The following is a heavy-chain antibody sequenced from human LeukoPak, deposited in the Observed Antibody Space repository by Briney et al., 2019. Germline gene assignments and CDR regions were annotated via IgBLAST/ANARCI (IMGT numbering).Heavy chain of an antibody. CDR1: GGSFSGYY. V-gene: IGHV4-34*01. CDR3: ARAGRWEGRPHAFDI. Sequence: SETLSLTCAVYGGSFSGYYWSWIRQPPGKGLEWIGEINHSGSTNYNPSLKSRVNISVDTSKNQFSLKLTSVTAADTAVYYCARAGRWEGRPHAFDIWGQGTMVTVSS. D-gene: IGHD1-26*01. CDR2: INHSGST. J-gene: IGHJ3*02.